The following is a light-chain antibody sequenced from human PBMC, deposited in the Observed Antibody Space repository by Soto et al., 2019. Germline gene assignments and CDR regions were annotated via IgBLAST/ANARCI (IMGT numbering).Light chain of an antibody. CDR1: QDINRW. CDR3: QQGNSFPIT. Sequence: DIQITQSPSSVSAYVGPRVTITCRSSQDINRWLAWYQQRPGKAPRLLISTASTLQSGVPARFSGSGSATDFTLTISSLQPEDFAAYSCQQGNSFPITFGQGTRLEIK. V-gene: IGKV1-12*01. J-gene: IGKJ5*01. CDR2: TAS.